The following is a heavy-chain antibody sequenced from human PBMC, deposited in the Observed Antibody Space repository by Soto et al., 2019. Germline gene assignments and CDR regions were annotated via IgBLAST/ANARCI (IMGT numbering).Heavy chain of an antibody. Sequence: QVQLVQSGAEVKKPGASVKVSCKASGYTFTSYGISWVRQAPGQGLEWMGWSSAYNGNTNYAQKLQGRVTMTTDTSTSTAYMELRSLRSDDPAVYYCASRSSSGWGGGAFDIWGQGTMVTVSS. V-gene: IGHV1-18*01. J-gene: IGHJ3*02. CDR3: ASRSSSGWGGGAFDI. CDR2: SSAYNGNT. D-gene: IGHD6-19*01. CDR1: GYTFTSYG.